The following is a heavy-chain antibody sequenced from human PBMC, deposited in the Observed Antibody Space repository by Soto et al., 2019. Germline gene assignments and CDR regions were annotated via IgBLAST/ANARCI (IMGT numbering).Heavy chain of an antibody. CDR1: GYTFTSYG. CDR3: ARDQGYYYDSSGYKEFDY. J-gene: IGHJ4*02. Sequence: QVQLVQSGAEVKQPGASVKVSCKASGYTFTSYGISWVRQAPGQGLEWMGWISAYNGNTNYAQKLQGRVTMTTDTSTSTAYMELRSLRSDDTAVYYCARDQGYYYDSSGYKEFDYWGQGTLVTVSS. V-gene: IGHV1-18*01. D-gene: IGHD3-22*01. CDR2: ISAYNGNT.